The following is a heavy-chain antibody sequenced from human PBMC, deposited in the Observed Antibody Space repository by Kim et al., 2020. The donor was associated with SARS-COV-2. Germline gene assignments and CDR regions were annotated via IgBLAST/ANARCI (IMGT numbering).Heavy chain of an antibody. CDR1: GYTFTSYA. CDR3: ARNDILTGYYPFDY. Sequence: ASVKVSCKASGYTFTSYAMHWVRQAPGQRLEWMGWINAGNGNTKYSQKFQGRVTITRDTSPSTAYMALSSLRSEDTAVYYCARNDILTGYYPFDYWGQGTLVTVSS. V-gene: IGHV1-3*01. J-gene: IGHJ4*02. CDR2: INAGNGNT. D-gene: IGHD3-9*01.